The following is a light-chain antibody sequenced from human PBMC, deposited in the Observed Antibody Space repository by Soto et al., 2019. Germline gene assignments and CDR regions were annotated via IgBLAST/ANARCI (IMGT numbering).Light chain of an antibody. CDR3: AVWDGSLSGWV. Sequence: QYVLTQPPSASGTPGQRVTISCSGSSSNIGKNYVYWYQQLPGTAPKLLINKNNQRPSGVPDRFSGSKSGTSASLAISGLRSEDEADYYCAVWDGSLSGWVFGGGTQLTVL. V-gene: IGLV1-47*01. J-gene: IGLJ3*02. CDR1: SSNIGKNY. CDR2: KNN.